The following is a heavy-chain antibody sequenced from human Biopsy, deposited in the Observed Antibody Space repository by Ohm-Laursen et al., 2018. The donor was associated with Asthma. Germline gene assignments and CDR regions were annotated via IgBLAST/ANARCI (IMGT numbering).Heavy chain of an antibody. Sequence: GTLSLTCTVSGGSITSSSYYWGWIRQPPGKGMEWIGSMYHSGSPYYHPSLKSRATISVDTSKNQLSLKMSSVTAADTAVYYCARGSSSRLSQWELLVSGGKRAHSYYGMDVWGQGTTVTVSS. V-gene: IGHV4-39*01. CDR2: MYHSGSP. D-gene: IGHD1-26*01. J-gene: IGHJ6*02. CDR3: ARGSSSRLSQWELLVSGGKRAHSYYGMDV. CDR1: GGSITSSSYY.